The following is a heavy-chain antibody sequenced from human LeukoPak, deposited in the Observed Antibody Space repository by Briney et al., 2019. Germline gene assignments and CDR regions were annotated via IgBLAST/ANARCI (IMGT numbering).Heavy chain of an antibody. CDR1: GFTVSSNY. D-gene: IGHD5-18*01. CDR3: ARDGDTTYYYYGMDV. J-gene: IGHJ6*02. CDR2: IYSGGNT. Sequence: GGSLRLSCAASGFTVSSNYMNWVRQAPGKGPEWVSVIYSGGNTYYADSVKGRFTISRDNSKNTLYLQMNSLRAEDTAVYYCARDGDTTYYYYGMDVWGQGTTVTVSS. V-gene: IGHV3-66*01.